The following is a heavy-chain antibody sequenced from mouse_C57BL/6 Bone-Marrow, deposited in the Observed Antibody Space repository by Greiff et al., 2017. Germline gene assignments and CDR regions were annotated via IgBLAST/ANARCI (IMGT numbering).Heavy chain of an antibody. Sequence: QVQLKQSGAELARPGASVKLSCKASGYTFTSYGISWVKQRTGQGLEWIGESYPRSGNTYYNEKFKGKATLTADKSSSTAYMELRSLTSEDSAVYFCARGIYYYGSSFYWYFDVWGTGTTVTVSS. D-gene: IGHD1-1*01. CDR1: GYTFTSYG. V-gene: IGHV1-81*01. J-gene: IGHJ1*03. CDR2: SYPRSGNT. CDR3: ARGIYYYGSSFYWYFDV.